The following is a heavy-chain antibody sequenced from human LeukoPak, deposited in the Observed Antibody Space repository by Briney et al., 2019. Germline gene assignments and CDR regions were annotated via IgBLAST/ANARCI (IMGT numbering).Heavy chain of an antibody. CDR2: MDSDGSTT. J-gene: IGHJ4*02. V-gene: IGHV3-74*01. Sequence: GGSLRLSCAASGFTFSPFWMHWVRQAPGKGLVWVSHMDSDGSTTLYADSVKGRFTISRDNSKNTLYLQMNSLRAEDTAVYYCARETRYYFDYWGQGTLVTVSS. D-gene: IGHD3-3*01. CDR1: GFTFSPFW. CDR3: ARETRYYFDY.